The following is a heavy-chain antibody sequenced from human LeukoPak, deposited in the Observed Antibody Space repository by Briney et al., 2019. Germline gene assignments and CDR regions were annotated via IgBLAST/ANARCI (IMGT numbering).Heavy chain of an antibody. Sequence: GGSLRLSCAASGFTFNLYWMHWVRQAPGKGLVWVSRISSDGSNTNYADSVKGRFTISRDNAENTLYLQMDSLTAEDTAVYYCVSRNYGSSPFDYWGQGTLVTVSS. D-gene: IGHD4-17*01. CDR1: GFTFNLYW. V-gene: IGHV3-74*01. J-gene: IGHJ4*02. CDR3: VSRNYGSSPFDY. CDR2: ISSDGSNT.